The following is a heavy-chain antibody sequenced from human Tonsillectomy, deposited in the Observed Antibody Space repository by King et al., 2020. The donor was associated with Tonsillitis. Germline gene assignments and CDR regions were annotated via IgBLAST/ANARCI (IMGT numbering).Heavy chain of an antibody. D-gene: IGHD3-3*01. CDR2: ISSNSYCI. V-gene: IGHV3-21*01. Sequence: VQLVESGGGLVKPGGSLRLCCAASGFTFSSYSIHWVRQAPGKGLEWVSSISSNSYCIQYGDSVKGRFTISRDNANNSLYLQMNSLRVEDTAVYYCARDPNDFWSGPGYWGQGTLVTVSS. CDR3: ARDPNDFWSGPGY. J-gene: IGHJ4*02. CDR1: GFTFSSYS.